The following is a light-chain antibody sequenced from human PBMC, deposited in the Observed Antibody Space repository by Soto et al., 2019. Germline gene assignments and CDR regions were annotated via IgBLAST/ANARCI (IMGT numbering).Light chain of an antibody. V-gene: IGLV1-44*01. CDR1: ASNIGSNF. Sequence: QSVLTQPPSASGPPRQRVTISCFGRASNIGSNFVSWYQVVPGTAPKLLIYTNSHRPSGVPDRFSGSRSGTSASLDISGLQSDDEADYFCATWDDNVKGPVFGGGTKVTVL. J-gene: IGLJ2*01. CDR3: ATWDDNVKGPV. CDR2: TNS.